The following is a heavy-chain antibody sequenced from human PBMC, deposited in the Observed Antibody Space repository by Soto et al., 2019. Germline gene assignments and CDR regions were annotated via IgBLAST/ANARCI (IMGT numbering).Heavy chain of an antibody. CDR1: GGTFSSYA. Sequence: QVQLVQSGAEVKKPGSSVKVSCKASGGTFSSYAISWVRQAPGQGLEWMGGIIPIFGTANYAQKFQGRVTITADESTSTAYMELSSLRSEDTAVYYCARDKRSSFDYYYSYGMDVWGQGTTVTVSS. CDR3: ARDKRSSFDYYYSYGMDV. J-gene: IGHJ6*02. V-gene: IGHV1-69*01. D-gene: IGHD6-6*01. CDR2: IIPIFGTA.